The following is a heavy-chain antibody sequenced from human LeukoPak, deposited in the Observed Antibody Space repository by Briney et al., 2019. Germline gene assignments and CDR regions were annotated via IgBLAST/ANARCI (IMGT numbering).Heavy chain of an antibody. J-gene: IGHJ4*02. CDR2: IWCDGSNK. CDR1: GFTFSSYG. CDR3: ARAAAYCGGDCYSPHFDY. Sequence: PGGSLRLSCAASGFTFSSYGMHWVRQAPGKGLEWVAVIWCDGSNKYYADSVRGRFTISRDNSKNTLYLQMNSLRAEDTAVYYCARAAAYCGGDCYSPHFDYWGQGTLVTVSS. V-gene: IGHV3-33*01. D-gene: IGHD2-21*02.